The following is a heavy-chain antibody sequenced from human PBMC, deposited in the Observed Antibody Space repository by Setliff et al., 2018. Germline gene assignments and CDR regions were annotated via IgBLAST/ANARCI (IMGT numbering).Heavy chain of an antibody. D-gene: IGHD6-19*01. CDR3: AREVVGTYHYFDP. CDR2: IHASGSP. CDR1: GGSITSGSFY. V-gene: IGHV4-61*02. J-gene: IGHJ5*02. Sequence: SETLSLTCTVSGGSITSGSFYWSWIRQPAGKKLEWIGRIHASGSPDYNPSFKSRVTISRDTSTNQFSLKLNSVTAADTALYFCAREVVGTYHYFDPWGQGTLVTVSS.